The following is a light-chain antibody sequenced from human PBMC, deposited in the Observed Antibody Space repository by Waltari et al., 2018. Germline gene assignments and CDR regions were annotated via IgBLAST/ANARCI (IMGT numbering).Light chain of an antibody. CDR1: QSVTRN. V-gene: IGKV3-15*01. CDR2: GAS. CDR3: LQYNDWPPWT. Sequence: EIVMTQSPATLSVSPGERATLSCRASQSVTRNLAWYQHNPGQAPRLLIFGASTRAADIPARFSGSGSGTEFTLTISSLQSEDFAVYYCLQYNDWPPWTFGQGTKVEI. J-gene: IGKJ1*01.